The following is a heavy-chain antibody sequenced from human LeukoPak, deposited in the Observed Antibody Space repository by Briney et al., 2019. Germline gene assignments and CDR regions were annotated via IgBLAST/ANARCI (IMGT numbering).Heavy chain of an antibody. D-gene: IGHD1-26*01. J-gene: IGHJ4*02. CDR2: IYYSGST. V-gene: IGHV4-59*01. CDR1: GGSISSYY. Sequence: PSETLSLTCTVSGGSISSYYWSWIRQPPGKGLEWIGYIYYSGSTNYNPSLKSRVTISVDTSRNQFSLKLSSVTAADTAVYYCARGVGATDSDYWGQGTLVTVSS. CDR3: ARGVGATDSDY.